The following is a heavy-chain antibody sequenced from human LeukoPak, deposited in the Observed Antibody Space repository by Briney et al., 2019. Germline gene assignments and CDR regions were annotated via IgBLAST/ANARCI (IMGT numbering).Heavy chain of an antibody. D-gene: IGHD6-13*01. CDR1: GYTFTAYY. V-gene: IGHV1-18*04. CDR2: ISAYNGNT. Sequence: ASVKVSCKASGYTFTAYYMHWVRQAPGQGLEWMGWISAYNGNTNYAQKLQGRVTMTTDTSTSTAYMELRSLRSDDTAVYYCARVLYSSSSIYYYYYGMDVWGQGTTVTVSS. J-gene: IGHJ6*02. CDR3: ARVLYSSSSIYYYYYGMDV.